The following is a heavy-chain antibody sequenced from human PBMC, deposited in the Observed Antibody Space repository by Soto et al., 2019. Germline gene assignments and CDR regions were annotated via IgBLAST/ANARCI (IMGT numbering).Heavy chain of an antibody. D-gene: IGHD2-15*01. J-gene: IGHJ3*02. CDR3: ARIFGDCSGGSCYWSRDGYNLFAFDI. V-gene: IGHV6-1*01. CDR2: TYYRSKWYN. CDR1: GDSVSSNSAA. Sequence: PSQTLSLTCAISGDSVSSNSAACNWFRQSPSRGLEWLGRTYYRSKWYNDYAVSVKSRITINPDTSKNQFSLQLNSVTPEDTAVYYCARIFGDCSGGSCYWSRDGYNLFAFDIWGQGTMVTVSS.